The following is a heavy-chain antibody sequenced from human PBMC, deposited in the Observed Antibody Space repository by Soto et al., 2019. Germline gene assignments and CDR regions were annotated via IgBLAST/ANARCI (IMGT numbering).Heavy chain of an antibody. CDR3: AREVLRYFDWLFGSFDY. V-gene: IGHV1-46*03. Sequence: SVKVSCKAYVYAFTGYYMKWLRHTPGQGLEWMGIINPSGGSTSYAQKFQGRVTMTRDTSTSTVYMELSSLRSEETAVYYCAREVLRYFDWLFGSFDYWGQGPLVTVS. J-gene: IGHJ4*02. D-gene: IGHD3-9*01. CDR2: INPSGGST. CDR1: VYAFTGYY.